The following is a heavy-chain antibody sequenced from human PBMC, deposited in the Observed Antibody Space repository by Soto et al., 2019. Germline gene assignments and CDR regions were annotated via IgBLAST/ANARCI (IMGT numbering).Heavy chain of an antibody. V-gene: IGHV3-15*01. CDR1: GFTFSNAW. Sequence: GGSLRLSCAASGFTFSNAWMSWVRQAPGKGLEWVGRIKSKTDGGTTDYAAPVKGRFTISRDDSKNTLYLQMNSLKTEDTAVYYCTTDIRFGSGTTIDAFDIWGQGTMVTVPS. CDR3: TTDIRFGSGTTIDAFDI. J-gene: IGHJ3*02. D-gene: IGHD1-7*01. CDR2: IKSKTDGGTT.